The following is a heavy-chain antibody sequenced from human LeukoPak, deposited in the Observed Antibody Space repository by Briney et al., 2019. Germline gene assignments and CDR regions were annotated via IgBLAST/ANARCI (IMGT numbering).Heavy chain of an antibody. J-gene: IGHJ4*02. Sequence: SETLSLTCTVSGGSISSGGYYWSWIRQHPGTGLEWIGYIYYSGSTYYNPSLKSRVTISVDTSKNQFSLQLNSVTPEDTAVYYCARRKRIAAAGTVFDYWGQGTPVTVSS. CDR1: GGSISSGGYY. CDR3: ARRKRIAAAGTVFDY. D-gene: IGHD6-13*01. V-gene: IGHV4-31*03. CDR2: IYYSGST.